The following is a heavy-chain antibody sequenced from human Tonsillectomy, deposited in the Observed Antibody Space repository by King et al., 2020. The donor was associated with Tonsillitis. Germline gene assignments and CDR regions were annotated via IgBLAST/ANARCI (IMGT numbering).Heavy chain of an antibody. Sequence: VQLVQSGAEVKKPGASVKVSCKVSGYTLTELSLHWVRQTPGKGLEWMGGLDPEDGETIYTQKFQGRVTMTEDTSADTAYMELSSLRSEDTAVYYCATMTLLGAPKYYALDVWGQGTTVTVSS. J-gene: IGHJ6*02. V-gene: IGHV1-24*01. CDR1: GYTLTELS. CDR3: ATMTLLGAPKYYALDV. CDR2: LDPEDGET. D-gene: IGHD3-3*01.